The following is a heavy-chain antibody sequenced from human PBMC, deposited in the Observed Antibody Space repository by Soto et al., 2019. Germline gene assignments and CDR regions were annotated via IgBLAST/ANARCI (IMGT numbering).Heavy chain of an antibody. J-gene: IGHJ3*02. Sequence: GGSLRLSCAASGFTFSSYWMSWVRQAPGKGLEWVANIKQDGSEKYYVDSVKGRFTISRDNAKNSLYLQMNSLRAEDTAVYYCARSEAVAGQDAFDIRGQGTMVTVSS. CDR3: ARSEAVAGQDAFDI. CDR1: GFTFSSYW. CDR2: IKQDGSEK. D-gene: IGHD6-19*01. V-gene: IGHV3-7*01.